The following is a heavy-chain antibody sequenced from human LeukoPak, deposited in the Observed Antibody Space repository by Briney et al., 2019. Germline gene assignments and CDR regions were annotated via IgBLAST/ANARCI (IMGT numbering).Heavy chain of an antibody. CDR1: GGTFSSYA. J-gene: IGHJ4*02. D-gene: IGHD1-26*01. CDR3: AREVTSYRKALYYFDY. V-gene: IGHV1-69*13. Sequence: ASVKVSCKASGGTFSSYAISWVRQAPGQGLEWMGGIIPIFGTANYAQKFQGRVTITADESTSTAYMELSSLRSEDTAVYYCAREVTSYRKALYYFDYWGQGTLVTVSS. CDR2: IIPIFGTA.